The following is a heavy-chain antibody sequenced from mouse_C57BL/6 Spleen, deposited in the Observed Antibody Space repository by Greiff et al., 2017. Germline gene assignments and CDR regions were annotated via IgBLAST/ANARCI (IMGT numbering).Heavy chain of an antibody. D-gene: IGHD4-1*01. CDR2: IDPENGDT. V-gene: IGHV14-4*01. CDR3: TPGTWFAY. CDR1: GFNIKADY. Sequence: EVKLVESGAELVRPGASVKLSCTASGFNIKADYLPWVKQRPEQGLEWIGWIDPENGDTEYASKFQGKAPITADTSSNTASLPLSSLTSEDTAVYYCTPGTWFAYWGQGTLVTVSA. J-gene: IGHJ3*01.